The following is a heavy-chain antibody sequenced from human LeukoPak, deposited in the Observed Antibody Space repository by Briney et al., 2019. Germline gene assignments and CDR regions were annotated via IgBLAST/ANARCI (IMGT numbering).Heavy chain of an antibody. CDR2: IWYDGSNK. J-gene: IGHJ5*02. D-gene: IGHD3-22*01. CDR1: GFTFSSYG. CDR3: AKATGYYYDSSGYS. V-gene: IGHV3-33*06. Sequence: GWSLRLSCAASGFTFSSYGMHWVRQAPGKGLEWVAVIWYDGSNKYYADSVKGRFTISRDNSKNTLYLQMNSLRAEDTAVYYCAKATGYYYDSSGYSWGQGTLVTVSS.